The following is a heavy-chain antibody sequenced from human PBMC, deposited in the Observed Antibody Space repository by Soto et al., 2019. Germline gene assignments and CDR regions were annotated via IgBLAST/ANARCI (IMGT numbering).Heavy chain of an antibody. CDR3: ARSSEYSSSTLFGY. V-gene: IGHV1-2*04. J-gene: IGHJ4*02. CDR2: INPSGGST. Sequence: ASVKVSCKASGYTFTSYYMHWVRQAPGQGLEWMGRINPSGGSTSYAQKFQGWVTMTRDTSISTAYMELSRLRSDDTAVYYCARSSEYSSSTLFGYWGQGTLVTVSS. CDR1: GYTFTSYY. D-gene: IGHD6-6*01.